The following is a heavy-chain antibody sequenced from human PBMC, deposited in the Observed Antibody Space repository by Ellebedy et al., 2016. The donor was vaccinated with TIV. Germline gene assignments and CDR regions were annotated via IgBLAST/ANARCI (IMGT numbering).Heavy chain of an antibody. V-gene: IGHV3-74*01. CDR2: TNTDGSRT. J-gene: IGHJ4*02. Sequence: PGGSLRLSCAASGFSFSSYAMSWVRQAPGKGLMWVSHTNTDGSRTSHADSVKGRFTISRDNGKNTLYLQMNSLRVEDTAVNYCARGKLTWKSEDYWGQGTLVTVSS. D-gene: IGHD1-1*01. CDR3: ARGKLTWKSEDY. CDR1: GFSFSSYA.